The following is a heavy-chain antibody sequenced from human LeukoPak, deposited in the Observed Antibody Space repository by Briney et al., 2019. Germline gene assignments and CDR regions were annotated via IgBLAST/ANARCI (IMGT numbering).Heavy chain of an antibody. CDR1: GYTFTSYD. CDR3: ARAVVSSGWYRVYYYYYGMDV. V-gene: IGHV1-8*01. CDR2: MNPNSGNT. D-gene: IGHD6-19*01. Sequence: WASVKVSCKASGYTFTSYDINWVRQATGQGLEWMGWMNPNSGNTGYAQKFQGRVTMTRNTSISTAYMELSSLRSEDTAVYYCARAVVSSGWYRVYYYYYGMDVWGQGTTVTVSS. J-gene: IGHJ6*02.